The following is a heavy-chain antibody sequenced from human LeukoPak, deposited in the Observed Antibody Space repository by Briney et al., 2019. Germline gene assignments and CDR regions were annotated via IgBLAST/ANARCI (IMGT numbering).Heavy chain of an antibody. CDR2: ITPDGTST. D-gene: IGHD3-22*01. J-gene: IGHJ4*02. V-gene: IGHV3-74*01. Sequence: PGGSLRLSCAASGFTFSSYWMHWVRQAPGKGLVWVSRITPDGTSTTYADSVKGRFTISRDNAKNTLYVQMNSLRAEDTAVYYCARHGLLLRRGGDYWGQGTLVTVSS. CDR3: ARHGLLLRRGGDY. CDR1: GFTFSSYW.